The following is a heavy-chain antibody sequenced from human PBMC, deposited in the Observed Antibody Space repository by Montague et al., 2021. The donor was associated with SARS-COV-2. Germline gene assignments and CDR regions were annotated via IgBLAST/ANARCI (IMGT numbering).Heavy chain of an antibody. CDR3: ARLTGSRVYYYHYGLDV. CDR2: IDNSGST. CDR1: GDSIRESH. Sequence: SETLSLTCTVSGDSIRESHWSWIRQPPGKGLEWIGDIDNSGSTXXXPAXXXRVTLTVSASNNQFYLTLRSVTAADTAVYYCARLTGSRVYYYHYGLDVWGQGTTVTVSS. J-gene: IGHJ6*02. V-gene: IGHV4-4*09. D-gene: IGHD1-20*01.